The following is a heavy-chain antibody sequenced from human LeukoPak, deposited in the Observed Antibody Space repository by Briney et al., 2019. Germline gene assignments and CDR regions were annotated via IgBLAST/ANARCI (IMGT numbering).Heavy chain of an antibody. CDR3: ARDSRSITMIVVDDAFDI. V-gene: IGHV4-4*07. J-gene: IGHJ3*02. D-gene: IGHD3-22*01. Sequence: PSETLSLTCTVSGGSISSYYWSWIRQPAGKGQEWIGRIYTSGSTNYNPSLKSRVTMSVDTSTNQFSLKLSSVTAADTAVYYCARDSRSITMIVVDDAFDIWGQGTMVTVSS. CDR1: GGSISSYY. CDR2: IYTSGST.